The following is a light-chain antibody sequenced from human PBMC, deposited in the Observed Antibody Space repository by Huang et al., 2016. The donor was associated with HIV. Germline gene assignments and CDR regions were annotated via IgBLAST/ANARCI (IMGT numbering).Light chain of an antibody. CDR2: DAS. CDR3: QQRSNWPLT. J-gene: IGKJ4*01. CDR1: QSVSSY. Sequence: EIVLTQSPATLSLSPRERATIACRASQSVSSYLAWYQQQPGQAPRLLIYDASSCATGIPARFNGSVSGTDFALTISSLEPEDFAVYFCQQRSNWPLTFGGGTKVEIK. V-gene: IGKV3-11*01.